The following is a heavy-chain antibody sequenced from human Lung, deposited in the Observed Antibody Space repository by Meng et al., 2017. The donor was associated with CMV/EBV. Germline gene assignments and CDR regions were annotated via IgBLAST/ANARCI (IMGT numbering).Heavy chain of an antibody. CDR1: GFTFSYYA. V-gene: IGHV3-23*05. CDR2: IFTSGTTT. CDR3: AKCGQQSCARDAYDI. D-gene: IGHD4-11*01. J-gene: IGHJ3*02. Sequence: GGSLRLSCEGSGFTFSYYAMSWVRQAPGKGLEWVSTIFTSGTTTEYADSVKGRFIISRDNSKSTLFLQMDSLRVDDTATYFCAKCGQQSCARDAYDIWGQGTAVTVSS.